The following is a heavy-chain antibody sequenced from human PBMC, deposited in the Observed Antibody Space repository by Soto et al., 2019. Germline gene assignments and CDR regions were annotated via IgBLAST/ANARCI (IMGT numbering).Heavy chain of an antibody. J-gene: IGHJ5*02. CDR2: INHSGST. CDR3: ARGXPAVIVVVVAARNWFDP. Sequence: SETLSLTCAVYGGSFSCYYWSWIRQPPGKGLEWIGEINHSGSTNYNPSLKSRVTISVDTSKNQFSLKLSSVTAADTAVYYCARGXPAVIVVVVAARNWFDPWGQGTLVTVSS. V-gene: IGHV4-34*01. D-gene: IGHD2-15*01. CDR1: GGSFSCYY.